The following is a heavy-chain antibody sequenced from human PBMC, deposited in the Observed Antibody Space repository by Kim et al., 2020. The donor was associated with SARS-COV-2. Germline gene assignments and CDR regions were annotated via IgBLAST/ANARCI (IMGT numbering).Heavy chain of an antibody. Sequence: GGSLRLSCAASGFPFDSYSMHWVRQAPGKGLEWVAAMWSDGSNIYYADSVKGRFTISRDNSKNTLFLQMSSMRPEDTARYYCARGRSSSWSPFDYWGQGTLVTVSS. CDR3: ARGRSSSWSPFDY. V-gene: IGHV3-33*01. J-gene: IGHJ4*02. CDR2: MWSDGSNI. CDR1: GFPFDSYS. D-gene: IGHD6-13*01.